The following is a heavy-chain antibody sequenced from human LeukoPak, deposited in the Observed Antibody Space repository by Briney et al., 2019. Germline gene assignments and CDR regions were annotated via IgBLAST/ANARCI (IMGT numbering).Heavy chain of an antibody. D-gene: IGHD6-19*01. J-gene: IGHJ4*02. V-gene: IGHV4-30-2*01. Sequence: SETLSLTCAVSGGSISSGGYSWSWIRQPPGKGLEWIGYIYHSGSTNYNPSLKSRVTISVDRSKNQFSLKLSSVTAADTAVYYCARGDSIAVAGTIDYFDYWGQGTLVTVSS. CDR1: GGSISSGGYS. CDR2: IYHSGST. CDR3: ARGDSIAVAGTIDYFDY.